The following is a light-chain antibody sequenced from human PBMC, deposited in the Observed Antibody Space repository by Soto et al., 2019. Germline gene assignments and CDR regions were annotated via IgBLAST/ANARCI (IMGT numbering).Light chain of an antibody. CDR1: QSVRSSS. V-gene: IGKV3D-20*01. J-gene: IGKJ4*01. Sequence: EIVLTQSPATLPLSPGERATLSCGASQSVRSSSLAWYQQKPGLAPRLLIYDASSRATGIPDRFSGSGSGTDFTLTISRLEPEDFAVYFCQQYGSSPLTFGGGTKVEIK. CDR2: DAS. CDR3: QQYGSSPLT.